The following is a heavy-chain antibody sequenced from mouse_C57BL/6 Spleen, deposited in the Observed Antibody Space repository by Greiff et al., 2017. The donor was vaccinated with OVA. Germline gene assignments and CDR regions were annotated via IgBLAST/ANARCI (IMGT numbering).Heavy chain of an antibody. D-gene: IGHD3-2*02. Sequence: EVQVVESGPELVKPGASVKMSCKASGYTFTDYNMHWVKQSHGKSLEWIGYINPNNGGTSYNQKFKGKATLTVNKSSSTAYMELRSLTSEDSAVYYCARSGTQYFDVWGTGTTVTVSS. J-gene: IGHJ1*03. CDR3: ARSGTQYFDV. CDR2: INPNNGGT. CDR1: GYTFTDYN. V-gene: IGHV1-22*01.